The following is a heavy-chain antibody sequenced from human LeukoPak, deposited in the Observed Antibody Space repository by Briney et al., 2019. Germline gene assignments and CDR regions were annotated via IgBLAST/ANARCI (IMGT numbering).Heavy chain of an antibody. Sequence: GGSLRLSCAASGFTFRSYSMNWVRQAPGRGLEWVAKIKQTGGEKYYVDSVKGRFIISRDNAKNSLYLQMNSLRAEDTAVYYCARGISYYDSSGLSYYMDVWGKGTTVTVSS. D-gene: IGHD3-22*01. CDR3: ARGISYYDSSGLSYYMDV. CDR2: IKQTGGEK. J-gene: IGHJ6*03. V-gene: IGHV3-7*01. CDR1: GFTFRSYS.